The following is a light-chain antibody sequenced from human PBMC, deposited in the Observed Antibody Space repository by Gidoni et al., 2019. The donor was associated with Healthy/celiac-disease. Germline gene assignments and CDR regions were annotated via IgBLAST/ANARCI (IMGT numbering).Light chain of an antibody. J-gene: IGKJ2*01. V-gene: IGKV1-39*01. CDR3: QQSYSTLYT. CDR1: QSIISY. CDR2: AAS. Sequence: DIQMTQSPSSLSASVGDRVTITCRASQSIISYLNWYQQKPGKAPKLLIYAASSLQSGAPSRFSGSGSGTDFTLTISSLQPEDFATYYCQQSYSTLYTFGQGTKLEIK.